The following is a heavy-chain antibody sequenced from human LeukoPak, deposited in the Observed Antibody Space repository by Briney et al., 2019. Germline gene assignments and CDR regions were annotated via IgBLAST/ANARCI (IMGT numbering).Heavy chain of an antibody. J-gene: IGHJ3*02. D-gene: IGHD2-2*01. V-gene: IGHV3-23*01. CDR3: VSSHDAFDI. CDR1: GFIFSNYA. CDR2: ISGSGGGT. Sequence: PGGSLRLSCAASGFIFSNYAMSWVRQAPGKGLEWVAAISGSGGGTYYADSVKGRFTISRDNSKNTLYLQMNSLRAEDTAVYYCVSSHDAFDIWGQGTMVTVSS.